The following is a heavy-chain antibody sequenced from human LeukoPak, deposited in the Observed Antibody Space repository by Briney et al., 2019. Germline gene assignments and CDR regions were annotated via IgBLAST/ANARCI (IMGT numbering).Heavy chain of an antibody. CDR1: GGSISSGGYS. V-gene: IGHV4-30-2*01. CDR3: ARCHGDTDAFDI. D-gene: IGHD4-17*01. Sequence: PSETLSLTCAVSGGSISSGGYSWSWIRQPPGKGLEWIGYIYHSGSTYYNPSLKSRVAISVDRSKNQFSLKLSSVTAADTAVYYCARCHGDTDAFDIWGQGTMVTVSS. J-gene: IGHJ3*02. CDR2: IYHSGST.